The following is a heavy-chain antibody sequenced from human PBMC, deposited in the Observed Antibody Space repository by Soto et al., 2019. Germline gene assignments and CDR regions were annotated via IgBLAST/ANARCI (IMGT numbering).Heavy chain of an antibody. V-gene: IGHV1-8*01. CDR1: GYTFTSYD. Sequence: VASVKVSCKASGYTFTSYDINWVRQATGQGLEWMGWMNPNSGNTGYAQKFQGRVTMTRNTSISTAYMELSSLRSEDTAVYYCARDLSGSYHNYYYGMDVWGQGTTVTVSS. CDR2: MNPNSGNT. CDR3: ARDLSGSYHNYYYGMDV. D-gene: IGHD1-26*01. J-gene: IGHJ6*02.